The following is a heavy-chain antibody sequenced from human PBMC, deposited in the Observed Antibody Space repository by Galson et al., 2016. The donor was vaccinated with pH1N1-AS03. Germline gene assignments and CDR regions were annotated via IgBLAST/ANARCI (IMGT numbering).Heavy chain of an antibody. CDR1: GFTYDVYW. J-gene: IGHJ4*02. V-gene: IGHV3-7*03. CDR2: INQDGSDK. CDR3: ATGGTYTSGWILDY. Sequence: SLRLSCAGSGFTYDVYWMTWVRQAPGKGLEWVAKINQDGSDKKYANSVKGRSTISRDNAENSLYLQMNSLRSEDTAVYYCATGGTYTSGWILDYWGQGTLVAVSS. D-gene: IGHD6-19*01.